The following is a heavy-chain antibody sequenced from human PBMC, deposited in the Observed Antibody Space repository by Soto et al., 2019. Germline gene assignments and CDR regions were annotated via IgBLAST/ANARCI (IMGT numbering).Heavy chain of an antibody. CDR2: ISSSSSPK. CDR3: ARGRDLDF. Sequence: EVQLVDSGGGLVQPGGSLTLSCAASGFTFSSYSMNWVRQAPGKGLEWASNISSSSSPKYYADSVRGRFTISRDNAKNSLYLQMNSLRAEDTAMYYCARGRDLDFWGQGTLVTVSS. J-gene: IGHJ4*02. V-gene: IGHV3-48*01. CDR1: GFTFSSYS.